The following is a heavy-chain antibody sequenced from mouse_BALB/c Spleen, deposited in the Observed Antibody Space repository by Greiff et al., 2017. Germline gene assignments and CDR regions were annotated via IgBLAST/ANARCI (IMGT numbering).Heavy chain of an antibody. J-gene: IGHJ3*01. CDR1: GFSLTSYG. V-gene: IGHV2-9*02. D-gene: IGHD2-3*01. CDR2: IWAGGST. Sequence: VQLQESGPGLVAPSQSLSITCTVSGFSLTSYGVHWVRQPPGKGLEWLGVIWAGGSTNYNSALMSRLSISKDNSKSQVFLKMNSLQTDDTAMYYCAREGIDGYLAYWGQGTLVTVSA. CDR3: AREGIDGYLAY.